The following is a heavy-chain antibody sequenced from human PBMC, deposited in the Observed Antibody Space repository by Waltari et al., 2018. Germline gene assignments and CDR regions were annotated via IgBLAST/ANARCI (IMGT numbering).Heavy chain of an antibody. CDR3: AQWGWRQLLFGFDP. D-gene: IGHD2-2*01. V-gene: IGHV1-24*01. Sequence: QVQLVQSGAEVKKPGASVKVSCKVSGYTLTELSMHWVRQAPGKGLEGMGGCDPEEGETIYAQKVQGRVTMTEDTSTDTDYMELSSLRSEDTAVYYCAQWGWRQLLFGFDPWGQGTLVTVSS. CDR2: CDPEEGET. CDR1: GYTLTELS. J-gene: IGHJ5*02.